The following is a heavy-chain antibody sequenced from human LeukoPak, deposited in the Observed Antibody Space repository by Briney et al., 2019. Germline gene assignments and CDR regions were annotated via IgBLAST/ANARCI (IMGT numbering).Heavy chain of an antibody. CDR1: GFTFDDYA. CDR2: ISSSSSYI. CDR3: ARHSTRKPVIPRGASDY. D-gene: IGHD3-16*02. Sequence: MPGGSLRLSCAASGFTFDDYAMHWVRQAPGKGLEWVSSISSSSSYIYYADSVKGRFTISRDNAKNSLYLQMNSLRAEDTAVYYCARHSTRKPVIPRGASDYWGQGTLVTVSS. V-gene: IGHV3-21*01. J-gene: IGHJ4*02.